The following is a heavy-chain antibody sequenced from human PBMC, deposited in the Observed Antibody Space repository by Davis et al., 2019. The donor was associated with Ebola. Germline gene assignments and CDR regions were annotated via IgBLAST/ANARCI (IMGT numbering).Heavy chain of an antibody. CDR3: ARDFREGGYSNYVSVYFDY. CDR2: FDPEDGET. CDR1: GYTLTELS. Sequence: ASVKVSCKVSGYTLTELSMHWVRQAPGKGLEWMGGFDPEDGETIYAQKFQGRVTMTEDTTTDTAYMELSSLRAEDTAVYYCARDFREGGYSNYVSVYFDYWGQGTLVTVSS. V-gene: IGHV1-24*01. D-gene: IGHD4-11*01. J-gene: IGHJ4*02.